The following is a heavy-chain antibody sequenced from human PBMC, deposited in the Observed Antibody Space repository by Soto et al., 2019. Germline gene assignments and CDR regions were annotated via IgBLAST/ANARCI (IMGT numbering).Heavy chain of an antibody. D-gene: IGHD2-2*01. J-gene: IGHJ4*02. Sequence: PGGSLRLSCAASGFTIRNNYMSWVRLPPGKGLEWVSVIYSGGTTMHADSVRGRFTISRGTSKNILYLDMNSLRVEDTATYFCARAAYQTDYFDSWGQGTLVTVSS. CDR1: GFTIRNNY. CDR2: IYSGGTT. CDR3: ARAAYQTDYFDS. V-gene: IGHV3-66*01.